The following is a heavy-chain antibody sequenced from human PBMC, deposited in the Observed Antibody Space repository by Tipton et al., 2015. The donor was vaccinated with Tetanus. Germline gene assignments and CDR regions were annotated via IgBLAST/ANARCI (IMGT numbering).Heavy chain of an antibody. D-gene: IGHD3-3*01. CDR2: VYHNGNT. CDR3: ARAXNDXXKKGXFDX. Sequence: TLSLTCSVSGASVSRSSHYWTWIRQPPGKEPEWVGYVYHNGNTNYHPSLKGRLTISVDTSKNQFSLNLKSVITADTAIYYCARAXNDXXKKGXFDXXGQGILVTVSS. V-gene: IGHV4-61*01. J-gene: IGHJ4*02. CDR1: GASVSRSSHY.